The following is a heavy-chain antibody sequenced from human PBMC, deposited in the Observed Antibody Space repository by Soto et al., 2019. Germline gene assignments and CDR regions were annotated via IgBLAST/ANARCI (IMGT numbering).Heavy chain of an antibody. CDR3: ATGFWSGPIAHYFDY. CDR2: IIPLFGTE. D-gene: IGHD3-3*01. Sequence: QVHLVQSGAEVKKPGSSVKVSCKASGGSFSTYAINWLRQAPGQGLEWMGRIIPLFGTENYAQNFQDRFTFTADKSTTKAYMEVRSLTSEDTAVYYCATGFWSGPIAHYFDYWGQGTLVTVSS. V-gene: IGHV1-69*06. CDR1: GGSFSTYA. J-gene: IGHJ4*01.